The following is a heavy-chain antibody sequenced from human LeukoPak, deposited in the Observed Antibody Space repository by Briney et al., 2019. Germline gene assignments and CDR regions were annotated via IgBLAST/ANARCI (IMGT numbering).Heavy chain of an antibody. CDR2: IYYSGGT. CDR3: ASSTVTVDY. CDR1: GGSVSSGSYY. D-gene: IGHD4-17*01. J-gene: IGHJ4*02. V-gene: IGHV4-61*01. Sequence: SETLSLTCTVSGGSVSSGSYYWSWIRQPPGKGLEWIGYIYYSGGTNYNPSLKSRVTISVDTSKNQFSLKLSSVTAADTAVYYCASSTVTVDYWGQGTLVTVSS.